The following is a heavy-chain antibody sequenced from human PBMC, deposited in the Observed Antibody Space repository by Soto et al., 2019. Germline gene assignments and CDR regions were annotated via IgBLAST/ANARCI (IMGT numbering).Heavy chain of an antibody. CDR1: GGSISSTSYY. CDR3: ARAPRGNYGYPSYFAY. Sequence: SETLSLTCTVSGGSISSTSYYWAWIRQPPGKGLEWIGSIHYSGSTFYKPSLKTRVAISIDKSKNQFSLKLSSVTAADTAVYYCARAPRGNYGYPSYFAYWGQGTLVTVSS. J-gene: IGHJ4*02. V-gene: IGHV4-39*07. CDR2: IHYSGST. D-gene: IGHD3-10*01.